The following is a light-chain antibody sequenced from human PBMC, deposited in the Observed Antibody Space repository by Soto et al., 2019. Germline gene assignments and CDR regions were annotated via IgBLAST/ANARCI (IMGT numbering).Light chain of an antibody. Sequence: DIVMTQSPDSLAVSLGERATINFKPIQMVLYSSNNKNYLAWYQQKPGQPPKLLIYWASTRESGVPDRFSGSGSGTDFTLTISSLQAADVAVYYCQQYYSTPWTFGQGTKVDIK. CDR2: WAS. CDR3: QQYYSTPWT. V-gene: IGKV4-1*01. J-gene: IGKJ1*01. CDR1: QMVLYSSNNKNY.